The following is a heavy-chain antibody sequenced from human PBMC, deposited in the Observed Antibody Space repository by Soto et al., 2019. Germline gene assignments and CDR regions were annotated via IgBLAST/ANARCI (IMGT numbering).Heavy chain of an antibody. Sequence: GGSLRLSCAASGFTFSNAWMTWVRQAPGKGLEWVGRIKSRLLGGTTDSAAPVKGRFTISRDDSKNTLYLQMNSLKTEDTAVYYRNPPSARGEHYIRAFDIWGQGTMATVSS. D-gene: IGHD4-4*01. J-gene: IGHJ3*02. CDR1: GFTFSNAW. CDR2: IKSRLLGGTT. CDR3: NPPSARGEHYIRAFDI. V-gene: IGHV3-15*01.